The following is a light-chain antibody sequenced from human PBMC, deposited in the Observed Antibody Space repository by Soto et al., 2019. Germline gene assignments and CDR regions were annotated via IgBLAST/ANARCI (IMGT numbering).Light chain of an antibody. J-gene: IGKJ3*01. V-gene: IGKV3-15*01. CDR1: QSVSSN. CDR2: GAS. CDR3: QQYNNWPSLVT. Sequence: EIVMTQPPATLSVSPGERATLSCRASQSVSSNLAWYQQKPGQAPRLLIYGASTRATGIPVRFSGSGSGTEFTLTISSLQSEDFAVYYCQQYNNWPSLVTFGPGTKVDIK.